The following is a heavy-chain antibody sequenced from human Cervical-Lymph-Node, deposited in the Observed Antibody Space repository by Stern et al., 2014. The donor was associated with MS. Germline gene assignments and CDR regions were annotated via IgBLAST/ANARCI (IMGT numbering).Heavy chain of an antibody. Sequence: EVQLVQSGGGLVQPERSLRLSCTASGFTFGDYAMSWFRQAPGRGLDWLGSIRSKRFGGTTEYAASVKGRFPISRDDSKSIAYLQMNSLNTEDTALYFCTRATMLSPWGQGTLVTVSS. D-gene: IGHD5-12*01. CDR2: IRSKRFGGTT. V-gene: IGHV3-49*03. J-gene: IGHJ5*02. CDR1: GFTFGDYA. CDR3: TRATMLSP.